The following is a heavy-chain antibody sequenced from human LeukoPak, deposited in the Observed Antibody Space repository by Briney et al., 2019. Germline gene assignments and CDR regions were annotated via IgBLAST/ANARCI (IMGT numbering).Heavy chain of an antibody. CDR1: GFTLTNHG. Sequence: GGSLRLSCAVSGFTLTNHGVSWVRQAPGKGLEWVSIITGTGGRYYGDSVKGRFILSRDNSKNTVYMQMSSLRAEDTATYYCAKDYCRDGNCPFPFLDSWGQGTLVTVCS. CDR3: AKDYCRDGNCPFPFLDS. CDR2: ITGTGGR. D-gene: IGHD2-15*01. J-gene: IGHJ4*02. V-gene: IGHV3-23*01.